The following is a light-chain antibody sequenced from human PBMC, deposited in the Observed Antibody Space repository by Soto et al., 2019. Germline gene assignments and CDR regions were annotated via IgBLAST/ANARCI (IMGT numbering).Light chain of an antibody. Sequence: AIRMTQSPSSFSASTGDRVTITCRASQGISSYLAWYQQKPGKAPKVLIYAASSMQSGVPSRFSGSGSGTDFTLTISCLQSEDFATYYCQQYYSYPRLTFGGGTKVDIK. V-gene: IGKV1-8*01. CDR3: QQYYSYPRLT. J-gene: IGKJ4*01. CDR1: QGISSY. CDR2: AAS.